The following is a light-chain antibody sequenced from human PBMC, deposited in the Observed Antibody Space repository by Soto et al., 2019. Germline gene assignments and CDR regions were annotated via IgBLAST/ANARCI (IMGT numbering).Light chain of an antibody. J-gene: IGLJ1*01. Sequence: QSALTQPASVSGSPGQSITISCTGTSSDVGAYNFVSWHQQHPGKAPKPMIYNVYDRPSGISYRFSGSKSGNTASLTISGLQGEDEADYYCSAYTVSRTYVFGTGTKVTVL. CDR3: SAYTVSRTYV. V-gene: IGLV2-14*03. CDR2: NVY. CDR1: SSDVGAYNF.